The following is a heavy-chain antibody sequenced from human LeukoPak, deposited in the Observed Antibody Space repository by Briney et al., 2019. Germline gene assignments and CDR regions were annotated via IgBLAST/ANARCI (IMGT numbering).Heavy chain of an antibody. Sequence: SETLSLTCTVSGGSISSGSYYWSWIRQPAGKGLEWIGRIYTSGSTNYNPSLKSRVTISVDTSKNQFSLKLSSVTAADTAVYYCARESLVVVPAASNWFDPWGQGTLVTVSS. J-gene: IGHJ5*02. V-gene: IGHV4-61*02. CDR1: GGSISSGSYY. D-gene: IGHD2-2*01. CDR2: IYTSGST. CDR3: ARESLVVVPAASNWFDP.